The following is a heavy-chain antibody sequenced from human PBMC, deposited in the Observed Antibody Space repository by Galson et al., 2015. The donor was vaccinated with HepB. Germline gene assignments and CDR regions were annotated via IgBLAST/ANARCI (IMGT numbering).Heavy chain of an antibody. Sequence: SLRLSCAASGFTFSSYSMNWVRQAPGKGLEWVSYISSSSSTIKYADSVKGRFTISRDNAKNSLYLQMNSLRAEDTAVYYCASGRELSLYWFDPWGQGTLVTVSS. V-gene: IGHV3-48*04. CDR3: ASGRELSLYWFDP. D-gene: IGHD3-16*01. CDR2: ISSSSSTI. CDR1: GFTFSSYS. J-gene: IGHJ5*02.